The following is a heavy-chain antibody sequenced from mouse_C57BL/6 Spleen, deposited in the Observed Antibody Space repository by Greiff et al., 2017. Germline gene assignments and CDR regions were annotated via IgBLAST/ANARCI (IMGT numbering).Heavy chain of an antibody. Sequence: EVQLQQSGPELVKPGASVKISCKASGYSFPGYYMNWVKQSPEKSLEWIGEINPSTGGTTYNQKFKAKATLTVDKSSSTAYMQLKSLTSEDSAVYYCARYNDGYYGYFDVWGTGTTVTVSS. D-gene: IGHD2-3*01. CDR3: ARYNDGYYGYFDV. J-gene: IGHJ1*03. CDR2: INPSTGGT. CDR1: GYSFPGYY. V-gene: IGHV1-42*01.